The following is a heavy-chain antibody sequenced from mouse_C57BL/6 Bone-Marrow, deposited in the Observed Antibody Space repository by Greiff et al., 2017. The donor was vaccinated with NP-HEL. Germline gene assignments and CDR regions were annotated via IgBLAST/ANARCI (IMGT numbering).Heavy chain of an antibody. V-gene: IGHV1-42*01. J-gene: IGHJ2*01. Sequence: EVQLQQSGPELVKPGASVKISCKASGYSFTGYYMNWVKQSPEKSLEWIGEINPSTGGTTYNQKFKAKATLTVDKSSSTAYMQLKSLTAEDSAVCDCARAALMDYWGQGTTLTVSS. CDR2: INPSTGGT. CDR3: ARAALMDY. CDR1: GYSFTGYY. D-gene: IGHD3-1*01.